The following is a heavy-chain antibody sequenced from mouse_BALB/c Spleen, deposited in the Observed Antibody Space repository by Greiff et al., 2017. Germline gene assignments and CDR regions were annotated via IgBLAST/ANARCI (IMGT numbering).Heavy chain of an antibody. CDR1: GYTFTDYN. V-gene: IGHV1S29*02. CDR3: ARLYYGSSYGNY. Sequence: VQLQQSGPELVKPGASVKISCKASGYTFTDYNMHWVKQSHGKSLEWIGYIYPYNGGTGYNQKFKSKATLTVDNSSSTAYMELRSLTSEDSAVYYCARLYYGSSYGNYWGQGTTLTVSS. J-gene: IGHJ2*01. CDR2: IYPYNGGT. D-gene: IGHD1-1*01.